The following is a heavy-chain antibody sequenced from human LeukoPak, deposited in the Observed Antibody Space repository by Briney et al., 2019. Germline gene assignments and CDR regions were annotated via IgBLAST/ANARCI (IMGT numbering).Heavy chain of an antibody. CDR2: INPNSGGT. J-gene: IGHJ6*03. CDR3: ARDTPFVVVPAATGAVDVNYYYYYMDV. Sequence: ASVKVSCKTSGYTFTGYYIHWVRQAPGQGLEWMGWINPNSGGTNYAQNFQGRVTVTRDTSITTAYMELRWLTSDDTAVYYCARDTPFVVVPAATGAVDVNYYYYYMDVWGKGTTVTVSS. D-gene: IGHD2-2*01. CDR1: GYTFTGYY. V-gene: IGHV1-2*02.